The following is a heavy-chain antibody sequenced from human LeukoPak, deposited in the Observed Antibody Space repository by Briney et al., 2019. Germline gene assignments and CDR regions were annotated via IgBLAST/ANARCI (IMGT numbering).Heavy chain of an antibody. CDR2: IRRKAHGGTT. CDR3: TRVTYYYDNSGYFHFDS. J-gene: IGHJ4*02. V-gene: IGHV3-49*04. Sequence: GGSLRLSCTTSGFTFGDYAMSWVRQAPGKGLEWVSFIRRKAHGGTTEYAASVKGRFSSSRDDSKSIAYLQMSSLKAEDTAVYFCTRVTYYYDNSGYFHFDSWGQGSLVTVSS. D-gene: IGHD3-22*01. CDR1: GFTFGDYA.